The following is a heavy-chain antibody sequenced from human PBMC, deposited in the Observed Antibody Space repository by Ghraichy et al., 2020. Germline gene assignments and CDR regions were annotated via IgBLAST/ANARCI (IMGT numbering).Heavy chain of an antibody. Sequence: SQTLSLTCAISGDSVSSNSAAWNWIRQSPSRGLEWLGRTYYRSKWYNDYAVSVKSRITINPDTSKNQFSLQLNSVTPEDTAVYYCARDSDVIVGATGGFDYWGQGTLVTVSS. CDR2: TYYRSKWYN. CDR3: ARDSDVIVGATGGFDY. V-gene: IGHV6-1*01. CDR1: GDSVSSNSAA. D-gene: IGHD1-26*01. J-gene: IGHJ4*02.